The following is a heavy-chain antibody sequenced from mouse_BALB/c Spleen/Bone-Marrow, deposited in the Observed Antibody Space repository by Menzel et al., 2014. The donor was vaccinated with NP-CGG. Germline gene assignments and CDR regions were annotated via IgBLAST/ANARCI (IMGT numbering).Heavy chain of an antibody. V-gene: IGHV3-1*02. CDR1: GYSIXSGYG. D-gene: IGHD1-1*01. CDR3: VRETTVVADFDY. CDR2: IHYSGST. Sequence: VQLQQSGPDLVKPSQSLSLPCTVAGYSIXSGYGWHWIRQFPGNKLEWMGYIHYSGSTNYNPSLQGRISITRDTSKNQFFLQLKSVTTEDTATYYCVRETTVVADFDYWGQGTTLTVSS. J-gene: IGHJ2*01.